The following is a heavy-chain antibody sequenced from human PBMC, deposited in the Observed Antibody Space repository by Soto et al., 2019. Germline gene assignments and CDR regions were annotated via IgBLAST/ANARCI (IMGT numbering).Heavy chain of an antibody. J-gene: IGHJ4*02. CDR2: IYSDGNNK. Sequence: QVQLVESGGGVVQPGRSLRLSCAVSGFTFSSHAMHWVRQAPGKGLEWVALIYSDGNNKYYADSVKGRFTTSRDNSKNTMYLQMNSLRVEDTAVYYCARDDEGGSDCDLGYWGQGALVTVSS. D-gene: IGHD1-26*01. CDR1: GFTFSSHA. CDR3: ARDDEGGSDCDLGY. V-gene: IGHV3-30-3*01.